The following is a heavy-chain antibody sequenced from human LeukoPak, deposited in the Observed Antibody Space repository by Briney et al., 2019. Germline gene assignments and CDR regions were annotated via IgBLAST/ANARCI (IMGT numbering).Heavy chain of an antibody. CDR3: ARDTGKHSSSWENYYYYYYMDV. V-gene: IGHV1-18*01. CDR2: ISAYNGNT. Sequence: GASVKVSCKASGYTFTSYGISWVRRAPGQGLEWMGWISAYNGNTNYVQKLQGRVTMTTDTSTSTAYMELRSLRSDDTAVYYCARDTGKHSSSWENYYYYYYMDVWGKGTTVTISS. CDR1: GYTFTSYG. J-gene: IGHJ6*03. D-gene: IGHD6-13*01.